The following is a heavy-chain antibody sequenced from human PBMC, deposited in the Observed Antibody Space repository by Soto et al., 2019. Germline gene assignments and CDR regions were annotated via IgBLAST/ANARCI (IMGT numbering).Heavy chain of an antibody. J-gene: IGHJ6*02. V-gene: IGHV4-34*01. Sequence: QVQLQQWGAGLLKPSETLSLTCAVYGGSFSGYYWSWIRQPQGKGLEWIGEINHSGSTNYNPSLKSRVTRSVDTSKNQFSLKLSSVTAADTAVYYCARWGVRGYSGYNYYYGMDVWGQGTTVTVSS. CDR2: INHSGST. CDR3: ARWGVRGYSGYNYYYGMDV. CDR1: GGSFSGYY. D-gene: IGHD5-12*01.